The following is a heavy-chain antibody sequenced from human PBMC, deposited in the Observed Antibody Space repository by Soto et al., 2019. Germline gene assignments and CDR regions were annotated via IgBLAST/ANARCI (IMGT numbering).Heavy chain of an antibody. CDR3: AKDIGRPRIPKYNWFDP. CDR1: GFTFSSYA. D-gene: IGHD2-21*01. V-gene: IGHV3-30-3*01. Sequence: GGSLRLSCAASGFTFSSYAMHWVRQAPGKGLEWVAVISYDGSNKYYADSVKGRFTISRDNSKNTLYLQMNSLRAEDTALYYCAKDIGRPRIPKYNWFDPWGQGTLVTSPQ. J-gene: IGHJ5*02. CDR2: ISYDGSNK.